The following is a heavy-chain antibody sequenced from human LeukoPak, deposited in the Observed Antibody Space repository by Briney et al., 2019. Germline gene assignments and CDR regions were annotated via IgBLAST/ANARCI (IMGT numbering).Heavy chain of an antibody. D-gene: IGHD6-13*01. Sequence: PGGSLRLSCAASGFTFSDYYMSWIRQAPGKGLEWVSYISSSSSYTNYADSVKGRFTISRDNAKNSLYLQMNSLRAEDTAVYYCARDPGSSWYEPQYYYYGMDVWGQGTTVTVSS. J-gene: IGHJ6*02. CDR3: ARDPGSSWYEPQYYYYGMDV. V-gene: IGHV3-11*05. CDR2: ISSSSSYT. CDR1: GFTFSDYY.